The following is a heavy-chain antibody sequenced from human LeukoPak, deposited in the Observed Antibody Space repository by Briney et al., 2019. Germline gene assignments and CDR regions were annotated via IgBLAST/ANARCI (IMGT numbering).Heavy chain of an antibody. CDR2: INPSGVTT. V-gene: IGHV1-46*01. Sequence: ASVKVSCKASGYTFTSFYIHWVRPAPGQGLEWMGMINPSGVTTSSAQKFQGRVTMTWDTSASTVYMDVSSLRSEDTAVYYCARSGTQTTVGYFDYWGQGTLVTVSS. CDR3: ARSGTQTTVGYFDY. J-gene: IGHJ4*02. D-gene: IGHD4-23*01. CDR1: GYTFTSFY.